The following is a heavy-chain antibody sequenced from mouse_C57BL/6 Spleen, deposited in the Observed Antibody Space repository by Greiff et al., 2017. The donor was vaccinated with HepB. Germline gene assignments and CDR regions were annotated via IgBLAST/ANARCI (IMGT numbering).Heavy chain of an antibody. CDR1: GFTFSDYY. CDR3: ARAWDWYFDV. V-gene: IGHV5-16*01. D-gene: IGHD4-1*01. CDR2: INYDGSST. Sequence: DVKLVESEGGLVQPGSSMKLSCTASGFTFSDYYMAWVRQVPEKGLEWVANINYDGSSTYYLDSLKSRFIISRDNAKNILYLQMSSLKSEDTATYYCARAWDWYFDVWGTGTTVTVSS. J-gene: IGHJ1*03.